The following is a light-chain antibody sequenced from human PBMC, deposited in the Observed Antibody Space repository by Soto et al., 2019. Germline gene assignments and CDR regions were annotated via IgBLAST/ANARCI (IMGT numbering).Light chain of an antibody. CDR1: QSVSSN. CDR2: GAS. Sequence: EIVMTQSPATLSVSPGERATLSCRASQSVSSNLAWYQQKPGQAPRLLIYGASTRATGIPARFSGSGSGTEFTLTISILQSEDFTVYYCQHHNNWPFALTFGGRTKVEIK. J-gene: IGKJ4*01. V-gene: IGKV3-15*01. CDR3: QHHNNWPFALT.